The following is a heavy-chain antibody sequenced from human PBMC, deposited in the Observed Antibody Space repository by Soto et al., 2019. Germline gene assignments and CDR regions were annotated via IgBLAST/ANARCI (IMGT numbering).Heavy chain of an antibody. D-gene: IGHD3-16*01. CDR3: VADSSYGRHWVSHFDQ. Sequence: EVQLVESGGGLVQPGGSLRLSCAASAFKFNYYAMNWVRQVPGKGLEWVSYISATSAKIDYADSVKGRFTISRDNARNSLYLQMNSLRDADTAVYHCVADSSYGRHWVSHFDQWGRGTLVTVSS. V-gene: IGHV3-48*02. CDR1: AFKFNYYA. J-gene: IGHJ4*02. CDR2: ISATSAKI.